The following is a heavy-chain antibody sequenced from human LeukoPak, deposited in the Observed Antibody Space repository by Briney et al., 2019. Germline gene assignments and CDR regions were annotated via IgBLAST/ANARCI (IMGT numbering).Heavy chain of an antibody. CDR3: ARVGNCSGGTCYSGIGVYFDY. CDR1: GASISSRGYH. V-gene: IGHV4-31*03. J-gene: IGHJ4*02. CDR2: IYYSGNT. D-gene: IGHD2-15*01. Sequence: PSQTLSLTCTVSGASISSRGYHWSWIRQYPGRGLEWIGYIYYSGNTYYNPSLRSRVTISVDTSKNQFSLKLNSVTAADTAVYYCARVGNCSGGTCYSGIGVYFDYWGQGTLVTVSS.